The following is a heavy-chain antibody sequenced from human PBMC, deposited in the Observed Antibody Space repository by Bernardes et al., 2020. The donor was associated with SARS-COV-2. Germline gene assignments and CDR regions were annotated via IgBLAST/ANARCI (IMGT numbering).Heavy chain of an antibody. CDR3: ARGRYYFDL. CDR1: GFTFSSYW. Sequence: GGSLRLSCAASGFTFSSYWMTWVRQGPGKGLERVANIKQDESEKYYVDSVKGRFTISRDNAKNSLYVKMNSLRAEDTAVYYCARGRYYFDLWGRGTLVTVSS. CDR2: IKQDESEK. V-gene: IGHV3-7*04. J-gene: IGHJ2*01. D-gene: IGHD1-20*01.